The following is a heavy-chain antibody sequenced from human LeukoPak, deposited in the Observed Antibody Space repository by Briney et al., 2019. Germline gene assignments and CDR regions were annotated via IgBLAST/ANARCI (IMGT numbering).Heavy chain of an antibody. Sequence: GGSLRLSCAASGFTFSSYWMHWVRQSPGKGLVWVSRINNDGSTTAYADSVKGRFTISRDNTKNTLYLQMNSLRAEDTAVYYCARTYSSFDYWGQGTLVTVSS. J-gene: IGHJ4*02. CDR2: INNDGSTT. V-gene: IGHV3-74*01. CDR1: GFTFSSYW. CDR3: ARTYSSFDY. D-gene: IGHD6-19*01.